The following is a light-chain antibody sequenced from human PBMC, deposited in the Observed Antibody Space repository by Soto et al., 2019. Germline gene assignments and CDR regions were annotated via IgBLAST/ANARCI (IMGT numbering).Light chain of an antibody. V-gene: IGKV3-15*01. CDR3: QQYNNWPLT. J-gene: IGKJ4*01. CDR2: GAS. CDR1: QSVSTN. Sequence: ETVMTQSPATLSVSPGERATLSCRASQSVSTNLAWYQQRPGQAPRLLIYGASTRDAGIPGTFSGSGSGTEFTPTISSLQSEDFAVYYCQQYNNWPLTFGGGTNVDIK.